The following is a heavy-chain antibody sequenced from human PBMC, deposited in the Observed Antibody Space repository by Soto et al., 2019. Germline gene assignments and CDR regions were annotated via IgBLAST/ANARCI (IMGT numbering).Heavy chain of an antibody. CDR1: GDSFTSYW. Sequence: ESLTISCRSSGDSFTSYWIGWVRQMPGKGLEWMGIIYPGDSDTRYSPSFQGQVTISADKSISTAYLQWSSLKASDTAMYYCARQVVAGDNWFDPWGQGTLVTVPS. CDR3: ARQVVAGDNWFDP. CDR2: IYPGDSDT. J-gene: IGHJ5*02. D-gene: IGHD6-19*01. V-gene: IGHV5-51*01.